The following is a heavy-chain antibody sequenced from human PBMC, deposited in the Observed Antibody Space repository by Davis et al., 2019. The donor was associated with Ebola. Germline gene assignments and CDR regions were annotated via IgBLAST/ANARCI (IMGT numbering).Heavy chain of an antibody. Sequence: PSETLSLTCAVSGGSISSSNWWSWVRQPPGKGLEWFGEIYHSGSTNYNPSLKSRVTISVDKSKNQFSLKLSSVTAADTAVYYCARTYYDILTGPKGPSYYFDYWGQGTLVTVSS. D-gene: IGHD3-9*01. CDR2: IYHSGST. CDR1: GGSISSSNW. J-gene: IGHJ4*02. V-gene: IGHV4-4*02. CDR3: ARTYYDILTGPKGPSYYFDY.